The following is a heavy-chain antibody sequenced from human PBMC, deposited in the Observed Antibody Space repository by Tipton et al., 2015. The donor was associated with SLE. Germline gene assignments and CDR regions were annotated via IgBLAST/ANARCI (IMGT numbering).Heavy chain of an antibody. D-gene: IGHD5-12*01. Sequence: GSLRLSCAASGFTFSRYEMQWVRQAPGKGLEYVSAISPDGDNTYYEDSVKGRFTVSRDNSQNILNLQMGSLRTEDTAVYYCASGWLRSGYWGQGTLVPVSS. CDR2: ISPDGDNT. CDR3: ASGWLRSGY. CDR1: GFTFSRYE. J-gene: IGHJ4*02. V-gene: IGHV3-64*02.